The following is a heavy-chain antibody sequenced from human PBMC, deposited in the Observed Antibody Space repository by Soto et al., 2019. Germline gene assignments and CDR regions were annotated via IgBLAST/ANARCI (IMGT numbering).Heavy chain of an antibody. Sequence: EVQLVESGGDLVQPGRSLRLSCAASGFTFDDYDMHWVRQAPEKGLEWVSGISWNSGSIGYADSVKGRFTISRDNAKNSLYLQTNSLRAEDTALYYCARSLSVGVTREFDPWDQGTLVTVSS. J-gene: IGHJ5*02. CDR1: GFTFDDYD. D-gene: IGHD1-26*01. V-gene: IGHV3-9*01. CDR2: ISWNSGSI. CDR3: ARSLSVGVTREFDP.